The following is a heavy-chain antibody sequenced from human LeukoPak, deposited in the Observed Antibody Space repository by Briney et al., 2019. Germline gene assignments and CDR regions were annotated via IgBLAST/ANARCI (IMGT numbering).Heavy chain of an antibody. CDR1: GFTFSSYA. CDR2: ISGSGGST. J-gene: IGHJ4*02. D-gene: IGHD6-13*01. V-gene: IGHV3-23*01. Sequence: PGGSLRLSCAASGFTFSSYAMSWVRQAPGKGLEWVSAISGSGGSTYYADSVKGRFTISRDNSKNTLYLQMNSLRADDTAVYYCAKVGSSWYAYYFDYWGQGTLVTVSS. CDR3: AKVGSSWYAYYFDY.